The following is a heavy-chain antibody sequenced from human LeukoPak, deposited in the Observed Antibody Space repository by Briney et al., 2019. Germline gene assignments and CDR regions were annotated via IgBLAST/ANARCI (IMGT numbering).Heavy chain of an antibody. Sequence: GASVKVSCKASGYTFTSYYMHWVRQAPGQGLEWMGWINPNSGGTNYAQKFQGRVTMTRDTSISTAYMELSRLRSDDTAVYYCARGAVYGDYGVDYWGQGTLVTVSS. D-gene: IGHD4-17*01. CDR1: GYTFTSYY. CDR2: INPNSGGT. J-gene: IGHJ4*02. CDR3: ARGAVYGDYGVDY. V-gene: IGHV1-2*02.